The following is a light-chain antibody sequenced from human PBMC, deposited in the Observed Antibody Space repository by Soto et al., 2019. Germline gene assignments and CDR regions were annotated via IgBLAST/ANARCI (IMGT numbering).Light chain of an antibody. CDR3: QQTYTAPRT. J-gene: IGKJ1*01. Sequence: DIQMTQSPSSLSASVGDRVTITCRASQSITIYLNWYQQQPGKAPRLLIYGASTLQTGVPSRFSGSGSMTDFTLTISALQPEDFATYYCQQTYTAPRTFGQATKVDI. CDR2: GAS. V-gene: IGKV1-39*01. CDR1: QSITIY.